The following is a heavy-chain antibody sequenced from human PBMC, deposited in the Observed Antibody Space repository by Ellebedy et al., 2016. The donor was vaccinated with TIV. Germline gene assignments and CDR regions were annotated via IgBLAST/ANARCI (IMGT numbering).Heavy chain of an antibody. V-gene: IGHV3-30*18. J-gene: IGHJ4*02. Sequence: GESLKISXAASGFTFSRFGMHWVRQAPGKGLEWVAVISYDGGNKYYADSVKGGFTISKDNSKNTLYLQMKSLRAEDTAVYYCAKDSSWAVAGTTIKPFDYWGQGTLVAVSS. CDR3: AKDSSWAVAGTTIKPFDY. CDR2: ISYDGGNK. CDR1: GFTFSRFG. D-gene: IGHD6-19*01.